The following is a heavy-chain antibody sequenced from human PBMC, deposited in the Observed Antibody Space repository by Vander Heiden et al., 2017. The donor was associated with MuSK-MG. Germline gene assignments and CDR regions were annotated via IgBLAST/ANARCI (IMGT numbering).Heavy chain of an antibody. CDR2: ISSSSSYI. V-gene: IGHV3-21*01. CDR1: GFTFSSSS. J-gene: IGHJ3*02. CDR3: ARDILSIPTDEMTTVFDI. Sequence: EVQLVESGGGLVKPGGSLRLSCAASGFTFSSSSMNWVRQAPGKGLEWVSSISSSSSYIYYADSVKGRFTISRDNAKNSLYLQMNSLRAEDTAVYYCARDILSIPTDEMTTVFDIWGQGTMVTVSS. D-gene: IGHD4-17*01.